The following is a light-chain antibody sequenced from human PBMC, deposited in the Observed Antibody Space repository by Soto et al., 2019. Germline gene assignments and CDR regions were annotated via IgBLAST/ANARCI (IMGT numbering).Light chain of an antibody. Sequence: ELVLTQSPVTLASSPGERATLSCSASQSVRSTLAWYQQKPGQAPRLLIFVGSSRATGIPDRFSGSGSGTDFTLTISRLEPEDFAVYYCQQYGSLPWTIGQGTTVDI. J-gene: IGKJ1*01. CDR2: VGS. CDR1: QSVRST. CDR3: QQYGSLPWT. V-gene: IGKV3-20*01.